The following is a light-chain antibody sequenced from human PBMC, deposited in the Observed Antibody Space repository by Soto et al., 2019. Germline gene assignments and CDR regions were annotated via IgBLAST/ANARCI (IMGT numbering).Light chain of an antibody. CDR3: MQGLQTSFT. CDR1: QSLLHSNGFSH. CDR2: LGS. V-gene: IGKV2-28*01. Sequence: EIVMTQSPPSLSVTPGEPASISCRSSQSLLHSNGFSHLDWYLQKPGQSPQLLIYLGSNRASGVPDRFTGSGSGTDFTLKISRVEAEDVGVYYCMQGLQTSFTFGPGTKVDIK. J-gene: IGKJ3*01.